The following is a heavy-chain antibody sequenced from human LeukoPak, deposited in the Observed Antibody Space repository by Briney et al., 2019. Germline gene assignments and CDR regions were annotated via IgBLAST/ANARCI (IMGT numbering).Heavy chain of an antibody. D-gene: IGHD3-10*01. CDR1: GLSLGNYW. CDR3: ARDAFGDFSY. V-gene: IGHV3-7*01. J-gene: IGHJ4*02. Sequence: GGSLSLSCVGYGLSLGNYWMDWVRQAPGKVLEWVANIRKDGGDIHYVDSVKGRFTISRDNAKNSVYLQMHRLRAEDTAVYYCARDAFGDFSYWGQGILVTVSS. CDR2: IRKDGGDI.